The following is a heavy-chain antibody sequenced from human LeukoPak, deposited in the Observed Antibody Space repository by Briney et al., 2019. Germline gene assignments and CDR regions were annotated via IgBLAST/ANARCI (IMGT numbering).Heavy chain of an antibody. D-gene: IGHD6-19*01. J-gene: IGHJ4*02. CDR2: IWYDGSNK. Sequence: GRSLILSCAASGFTFSSYGMHWVRQAPGKGLEWVAVIWYDGSNKYYADSVKGRFTISRDNSKNTLYLQMNSLRAEDTAVYYCARDEEQWLAIDYWGQGTLVTVSS. CDR1: GFTFSSYG. V-gene: IGHV3-33*01. CDR3: ARDEEQWLAIDY.